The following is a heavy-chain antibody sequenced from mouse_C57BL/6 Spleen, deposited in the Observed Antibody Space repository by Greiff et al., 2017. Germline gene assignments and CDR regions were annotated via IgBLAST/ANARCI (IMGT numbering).Heavy chain of an antibody. CDR3: TREGTPYAMDY. CDR2: IRNKANNHAT. D-gene: IGHD2-14*01. J-gene: IGHJ4*01. Sequence: VQLKESGGGLVQPGGSMKLSCAASGFTFSDAWMDWVRQSPEKGLEWVAEIRNKANNHATYYAESVKGRFTISRDDSKSSVYLQMNSLRAEDTGIYYCTREGTPYAMDYWGQGTSVTVSS. V-gene: IGHV6-6*01. CDR1: GFTFSDAW.